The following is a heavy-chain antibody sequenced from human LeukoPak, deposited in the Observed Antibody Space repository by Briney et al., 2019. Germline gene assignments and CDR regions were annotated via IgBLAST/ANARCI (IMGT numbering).Heavy chain of an antibody. CDR1: GFTFSSYA. CDR3: AKVVYCGGDCYSAAFDI. Sequence: SGGSLRLSCAASGFTFSSYAMSWVRQAPGKGLEWVSAISVSGGSTYYADSVKGRFTISRDNSKNTLYLQMNSLRAEDTAVYYCAKVVYCGGDCYSAAFDIWGQGTMGTVSS. D-gene: IGHD2-21*01. V-gene: IGHV3-23*01. J-gene: IGHJ3*02. CDR2: ISVSGGST.